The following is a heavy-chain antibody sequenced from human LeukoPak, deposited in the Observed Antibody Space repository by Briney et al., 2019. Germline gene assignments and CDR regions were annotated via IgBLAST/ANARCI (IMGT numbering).Heavy chain of an antibody. V-gene: IGHV3-11*01. J-gene: IGHJ6*02. CDR1: GCPFSDYY. CDR3: ARGLDCSGGSCYSYYYYGMDV. Sequence: GGSLRLSCAASGCPFSDYYMSWIRQAPGKGLEWVSYISSSGSTIYYADSVKGRSTISRDNAKNSLYLQMNSPRAEDTAVYYCARGLDCSGGSCYSYYYYGMDVWGQGTTVTVSS. CDR2: ISSSGSTI. D-gene: IGHD2-15*01.